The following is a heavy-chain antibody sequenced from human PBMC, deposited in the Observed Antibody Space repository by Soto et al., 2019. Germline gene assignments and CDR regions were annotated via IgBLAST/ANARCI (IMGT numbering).Heavy chain of an antibody. V-gene: IGHV1-8*01. CDR3: ARARKYDFWRKGLDV. D-gene: IGHD3-3*01. Sequence: GSSVKVSRKASVYTFTTYDINWLRLDPGQGLEWLGWMDPNSGSTGYAQNFQGRITMTRNISRNTAHMELSSLQSEDTAVYYCARARKYDFWRKGLDVWGQGTTVTVSS. J-gene: IGHJ6*02. CDR1: VYTFTTYD. CDR2: MDPNSGST.